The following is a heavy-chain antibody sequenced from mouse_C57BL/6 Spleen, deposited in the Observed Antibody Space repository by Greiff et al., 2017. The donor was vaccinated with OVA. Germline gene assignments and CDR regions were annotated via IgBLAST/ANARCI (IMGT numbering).Heavy chain of an antibody. J-gene: IGHJ2*01. CDR1: GYTFTSYW. CDR2: IYPGSGST. CDR3: ATPLGRDFDY. V-gene: IGHV1-55*01. D-gene: IGHD4-1*01. Sequence: QVQLKQPGAELVKPGASVKMSCKASGYTFTSYWITWVKQRPGQGLEWIGDIYPGSGSTNYNEKFKSKATLTVDTSSSTAYMQLSSLTSEDAAVYYCATPLGRDFDYWGQGTTLTVSS.